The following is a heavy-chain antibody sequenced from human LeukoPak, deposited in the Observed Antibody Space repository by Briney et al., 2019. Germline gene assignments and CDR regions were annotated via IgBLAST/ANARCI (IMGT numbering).Heavy chain of an antibody. CDR1: GYTFTSYG. J-gene: IGHJ4*02. D-gene: IGHD6-13*01. CDR3: ARDTLIHSSSWPLDY. Sequence: GASVKVSCKASGYTFTSYGSSWVRQAPGQGLEWMGWINTYNGNTNYAQKLQGRVTMTTDTSTSTAYMELWSLRSDDTAVYYCARDTLIHSSSWPLDYWGQGTLVTVSS. V-gene: IGHV1-18*01. CDR2: INTYNGNT.